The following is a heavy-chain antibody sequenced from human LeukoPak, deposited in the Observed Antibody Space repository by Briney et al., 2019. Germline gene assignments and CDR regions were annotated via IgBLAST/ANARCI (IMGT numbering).Heavy chain of an antibody. V-gene: IGHV3-23*01. Sequence: GGSLRLSCAASGFTFSSSAMSWVRQAPGKGLEWVSAISGSGGSTYYADSVKGRFTISRDNSKNTLYLQINSLRAEDTAVYYCARVGLDRRGYSGYEAFDYWGQGTLVTVSS. CDR3: ARVGLDRRGYSGYEAFDY. CDR1: GFTFSSSA. D-gene: IGHD5-12*01. CDR2: ISGSGGST. J-gene: IGHJ4*02.